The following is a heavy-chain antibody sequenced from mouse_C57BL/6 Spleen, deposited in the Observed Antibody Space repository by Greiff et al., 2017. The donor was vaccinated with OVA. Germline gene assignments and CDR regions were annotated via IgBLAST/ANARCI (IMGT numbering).Heavy chain of an antibody. J-gene: IGHJ4*01. V-gene: IGHV5-16*01. Sequence: DVKLVESEGGLVQPGSSMKLSCTASGFTFSDYYMAWVRQVPEKGLEWVANINYDGSSTYYLDSLKSRFIISRDNAKNILYLQMSSLKSEDTATYYCARGHDGYYGYYAMDYWGQGTSVTVSS. D-gene: IGHD2-3*01. CDR3: ARGHDGYYGYYAMDY. CDR2: INYDGSST. CDR1: GFTFSDYY.